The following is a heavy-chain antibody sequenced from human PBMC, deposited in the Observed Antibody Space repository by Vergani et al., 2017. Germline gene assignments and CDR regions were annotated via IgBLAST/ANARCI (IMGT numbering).Heavy chain of an antibody. D-gene: IGHD2-21*01. Sequence: QVRLEESGPGLVKPSETLPLPCPVSGSSFGSGFYWAWIRQSPGEGLQWLTSIHNRGKTYHNPSLKSRVSVSLDTSKNRFSLNLTSVTATDPAVYYCARSQGDYWYFDLWGPGSLVTVSS. CDR1: GSSFGSGFY. V-gene: IGHV4-38-2*01. J-gene: IGHJ2*01. CDR3: ARSQGDYWYFDL. CDR2: IHNRGKT.